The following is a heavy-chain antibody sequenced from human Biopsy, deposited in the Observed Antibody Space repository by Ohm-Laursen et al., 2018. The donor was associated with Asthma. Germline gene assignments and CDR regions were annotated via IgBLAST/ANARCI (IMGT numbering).Heavy chain of an antibody. J-gene: IGHJ3*01. CDR1: GYNFISFA. CDR3: ARTYYDFLTGQVKDVFGV. CDR2: VNTGNGDT. D-gene: IGHD3-9*01. V-gene: IGHV1-3*04. Sequence: ATVKISCKASGYNFISFAIHWVRQAPGRRLEWMGWVNTGNGDTKYPQKFQGRVTITRDTSASTAYMELRSLRSEDTATYYCARTYYDFLTGQVKDVFGVWGQGTMVTVSS.